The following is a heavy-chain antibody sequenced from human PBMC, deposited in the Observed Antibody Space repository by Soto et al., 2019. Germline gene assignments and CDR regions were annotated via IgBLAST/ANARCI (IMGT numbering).Heavy chain of an antibody. CDR3: ARGQRFSDSFDP. CDR1: GGAISCYY. CDR2: IYSSGGT. J-gene: IGHJ5*02. V-gene: IGHV4-4*07. D-gene: IGHD3-3*01. Sequence: PSETRSLSCTVSGGAISCYYWTWIRQPAGKGLEWIGRIYSSGGTKYNPSLKSRVDMSLDMSKNQFSLRLNSVTAADTAVYYCARGQRFSDSFDPWGQGTLVTVSS.